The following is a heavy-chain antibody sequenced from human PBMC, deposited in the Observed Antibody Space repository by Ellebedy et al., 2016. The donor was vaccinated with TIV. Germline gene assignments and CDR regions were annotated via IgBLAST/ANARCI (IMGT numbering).Heavy chain of an antibody. CDR2: ISSSGNYR. V-gene: IGHV3-21*01. CDR3: AREKSGHKWNDGFDS. Sequence: GESLKISCAASGFTFSDYSMNWVRQAPGKGLEWVSSISSSGNYRYHGDSVKGRFIISRDNAKNSLYLQMNSLRAEDTAVYYCAREKSGHKWNDGFDSWGQGTLVTVSS. D-gene: IGHD1-1*01. J-gene: IGHJ4*02. CDR1: GFTFSDYS.